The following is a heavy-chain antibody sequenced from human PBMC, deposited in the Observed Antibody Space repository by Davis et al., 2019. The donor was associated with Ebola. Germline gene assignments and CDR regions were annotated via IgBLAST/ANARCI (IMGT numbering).Heavy chain of an antibody. Sequence: GGSLRLSCAASGFTFSSYEMNWVRQAPGKGLEWVSSISSSSSYIYYADSVKGRFTISRDNAKNSLYLQMNSLRAEDTAVYYCARDPSYIWTTVTTTSYFDYWGQGTLVTVSS. V-gene: IGHV3-21*01. CDR1: GFTFSSYE. J-gene: IGHJ4*02. CDR3: ARDPSYIWTTVTTTSYFDY. D-gene: IGHD4-17*01. CDR2: ISSSSSYI.